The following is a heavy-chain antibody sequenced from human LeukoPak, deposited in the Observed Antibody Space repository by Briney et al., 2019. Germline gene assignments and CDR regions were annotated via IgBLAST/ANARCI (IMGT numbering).Heavy chain of an antibody. J-gene: IGHJ1*01. CDR2: ISSSSTYT. CDR3: ARDPVSSGWYGYFQH. Sequence: KPGGSLRLSCAASGFTFSDYYMSWIRQAPGKGLEWVSYISSSSTYTNYADSVKGRFTISRDNAKNSLYLQMNSLRAEDTAVYYCARDPVSSGWYGYFQHWGQGTLVSVSS. D-gene: IGHD6-13*01. CDR1: GFTFSDYY. V-gene: IGHV3-11*05.